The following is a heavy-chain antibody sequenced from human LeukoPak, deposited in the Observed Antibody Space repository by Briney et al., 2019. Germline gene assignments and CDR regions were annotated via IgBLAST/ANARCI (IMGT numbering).Heavy chain of an antibody. CDR3: ARLVRYCSSNSCYPFDY. Sequence: SETLSLTCTVSGGSISSSSHYWGWIRQPRGKGLEWIGSMYYSGGTYYNPSLKSRVTISIDTSKNQFSLKLNSVTAADTAVYYCARLVRYCSSNSCYPFDYWGQGTLVTVSS. CDR1: GGSISSSSHY. D-gene: IGHD2-2*01. CDR2: MYYSGGT. V-gene: IGHV4-39*01. J-gene: IGHJ4*02.